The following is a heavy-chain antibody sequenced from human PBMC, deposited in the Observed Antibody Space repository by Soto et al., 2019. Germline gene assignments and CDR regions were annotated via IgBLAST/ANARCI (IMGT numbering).Heavy chain of an antibody. CDR2: ISGYNGNT. CDR1: GYTFSNYG. V-gene: IGHV1-18*01. Sequence: ASVKVSCKTSGYTFSNYGINWVRQAPGQGLEWMGWISGYNGNTNYAQTVQGRVTMTTDTSTGTVYMELRSLRSDDTAIYYCSRFIMVGGWFDPNYYHGMDVWGQGTTVTVSS. D-gene: IGHD6-19*01. CDR3: SRFIMVGGWFDPNYYHGMDV. J-gene: IGHJ6*02.